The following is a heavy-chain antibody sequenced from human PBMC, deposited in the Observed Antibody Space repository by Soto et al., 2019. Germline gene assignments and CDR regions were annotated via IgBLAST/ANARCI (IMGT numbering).Heavy chain of an antibody. CDR1: GGSISSSSYY. Sequence: QLQLQESGPGLVKPSETLSLTCTVSGGSISSSSYYWGWIRQPPGKGLEWIGSIYYSGSTYYNPSRKSRVTMSVDTSKNQFSLKLSSVTAADTAVYYCARHANSSSWYFYYYYGMDVWGQGTTVTVSS. V-gene: IGHV4-39*01. CDR3: ARHANSSSWYFYYYYGMDV. D-gene: IGHD6-13*01. J-gene: IGHJ6*02. CDR2: IYYSGST.